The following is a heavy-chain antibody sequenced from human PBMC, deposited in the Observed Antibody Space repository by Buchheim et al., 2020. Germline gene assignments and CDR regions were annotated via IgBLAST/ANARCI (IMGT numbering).Heavy chain of an antibody. D-gene: IGHD1-1*01. V-gene: IGHV5-51*01. CDR2: IYPGDSDT. J-gene: IGHJ2*01. CDR1: GHSFTTYW. Sequence: EVQLVQSGAEVKGPAESLKISCKGSGHSFTTYWIAWVRQMPGKGLEWMGVIYPGDSDTRYSPSFQGQVTISADKSISTAYPQRSSLKASDSAMYYCARGGTYYSYFDLWGRGTL. CDR3: ARGGTYYSYFDL.